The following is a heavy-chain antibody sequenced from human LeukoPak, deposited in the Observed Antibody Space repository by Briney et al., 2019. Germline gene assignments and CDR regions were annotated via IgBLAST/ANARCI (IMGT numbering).Heavy chain of an antibody. V-gene: IGHV4-61*02. CDR2: MYTSGST. CDR3: VTDTSSSWFDPDYHFYY. Sequence: SETLSLTCTVSGGSISSGSYYWSWIRQPAGKGLEWIGRMYTSGSTNYNPSLKSRVTISVDTSKNQFSLKLRSVTAADTAIYYCVTDTSSSWFDPDYHFYYWGQGTLVTVSS. J-gene: IGHJ4*02. D-gene: IGHD6-13*01. CDR1: GGSISSGSYY.